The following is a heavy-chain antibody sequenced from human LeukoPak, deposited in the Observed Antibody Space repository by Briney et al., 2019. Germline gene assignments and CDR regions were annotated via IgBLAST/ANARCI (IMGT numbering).Heavy chain of an antibody. CDR1: GFTFSSYW. D-gene: IGHD4-23*01. Sequence: GGSLRLSCAASGFTFSSYWMHWVRQAPGKGLVWVSAISGSGGSTYYADSVKGRFTISRDNSKNTLYLQMNSLRAEDTAVYYCAKVLHGGNVDYWGQGTLVTVSS. V-gene: IGHV3-23*01. J-gene: IGHJ4*02. CDR2: ISGSGGST. CDR3: AKVLHGGNVDY.